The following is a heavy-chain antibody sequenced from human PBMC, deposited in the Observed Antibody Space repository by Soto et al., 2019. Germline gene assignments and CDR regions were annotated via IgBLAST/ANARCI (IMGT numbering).Heavy chain of an antibody. CDR2: ISGSSRYK. D-gene: IGHD5-18*01. CDR3: ARVRPYRDRAAVTPQFDY. CDR1: GFTFNDYY. Sequence: QVQLVESGGGLVKPGGSLRLSCEASGFTFNDYYMAWIRQAPGKGLEWVSYISGSSRYKKFTDSVKGRFSISRDNAKNSLYLQMNSLRGEATAAYYCARVRPYRDRAAVTPQFDYWGQGLLVTVSS. J-gene: IGHJ4*02. V-gene: IGHV3-11*05.